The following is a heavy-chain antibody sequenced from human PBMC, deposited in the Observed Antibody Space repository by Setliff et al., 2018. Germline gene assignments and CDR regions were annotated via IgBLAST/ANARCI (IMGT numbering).Heavy chain of an antibody. J-gene: IGHJ3*02. CDR3: ASRSTNYYDSSGYYDAFDI. CDR2: IIPILGIA. V-gene: IGHV1-69*10. CDR1: GGTFSSYA. Sequence: SVKVSCKASGGTFSSYAISWVRQAPGQGLEWMGGIIPILGIANYAQKFQGRVTITADKSTSTAYMELSSLRSEDTAVYYCASRSTNYYDSSGYYDAFDIWGQGTMVTVS. D-gene: IGHD3-22*01.